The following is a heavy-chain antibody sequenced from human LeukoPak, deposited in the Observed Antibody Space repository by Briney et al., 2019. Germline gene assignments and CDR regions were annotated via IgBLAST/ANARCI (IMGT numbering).Heavy chain of an antibody. Sequence: GGSLRLSCAASGFPFSSYWMSWVRQAPGKGLEWVANIKEDASEKYYVDSVKGRFTISRDNAKKSLYLQMNSLRAEDTAVYYCASAARPGYWGQGTLVTVSS. D-gene: IGHD6-6*01. CDR1: GFPFSSYW. CDR3: ASAARPGY. J-gene: IGHJ4*02. CDR2: IKEDASEK. V-gene: IGHV3-7*01.